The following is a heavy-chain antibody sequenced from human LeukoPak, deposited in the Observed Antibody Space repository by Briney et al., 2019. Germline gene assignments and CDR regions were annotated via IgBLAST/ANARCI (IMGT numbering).Heavy chain of an antibody. J-gene: IGHJ4*02. Sequence: SETLSLTCAVYGGSFSGYYWSWIRQPPGKGLEWIGDIHDSGSTYYNPSIKSRVTMSVDTSKMQSSLKLTSVTAADTAVYYCARRNPIAAAGTPIYWGQGTLVTVSS. V-gene: IGHV4-34*01. CDR1: GGSFSGYY. CDR3: ARRNPIAAAGTPIY. D-gene: IGHD6-13*01. CDR2: IHDSGST.